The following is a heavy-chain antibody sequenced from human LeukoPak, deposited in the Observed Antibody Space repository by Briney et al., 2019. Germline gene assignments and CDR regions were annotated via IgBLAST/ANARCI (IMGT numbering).Heavy chain of an antibody. CDR3: ARAPIPYDRSRTDYRFDP. D-gene: IGHD3-16*01. CDR2: IYYSGST. CDR1: GGSISSYY. J-gene: IGHJ5*02. V-gene: IGHV4-59*01. Sequence: SETLSLTCSVSGGSISSYYWSWIRQPPGKGPEWIGYIYYSGSTNYNPSLKSRVTISLDTSKSQFSLKLTSVTAADTAVYYCARAPIPYDRSRTDYRFDPWGQGTLVTVAS.